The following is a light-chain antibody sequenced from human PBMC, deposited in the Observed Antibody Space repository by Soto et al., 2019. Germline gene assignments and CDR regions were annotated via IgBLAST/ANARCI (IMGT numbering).Light chain of an antibody. Sequence: EIVLTQSPGTLSLSPGDRATLSCRASQSVSSRHLAWYQQTPGQAPRLLIYGASSRATGIPDRFSGSGSGTDFTLTISRLEPEDFAVYYCQQYGSSPPITFGQGTRLEIK. CDR1: QSVSSRH. J-gene: IGKJ5*01. CDR3: QQYGSSPPIT. V-gene: IGKV3-20*01. CDR2: GAS.